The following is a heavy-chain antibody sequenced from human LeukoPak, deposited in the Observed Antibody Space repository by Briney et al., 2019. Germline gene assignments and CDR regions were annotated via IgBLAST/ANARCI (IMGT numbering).Heavy chain of an antibody. CDR2: INPNSGGT. D-gene: IGHD2-2*01. V-gene: IGHV1-2*02. J-gene: IGHJ3*01. CDR3: ASDTMGQKLYAFDF. Sequence: ASVKVSCKASGYTFTGYYMHWVRHAPGQGLEWMGWINPNSGGTNYAQKFPGRVNMTRDTSSSTAYRELGRLRSDDTAVYYCASDTMGQKLYAFDFWGQGTMVTFSS. CDR1: GYTFTGYY.